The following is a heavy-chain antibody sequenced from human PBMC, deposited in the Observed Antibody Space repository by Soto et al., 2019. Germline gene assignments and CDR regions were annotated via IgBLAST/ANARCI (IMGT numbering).Heavy chain of an antibody. V-gene: IGHV4-59*01. D-gene: IGHD3-22*01. J-gene: IGHJ4*02. CDR3: ARDNGRENYYDSSGYWYYFDY. CDR1: GGSISSYY. Sequence: SETLSLTCTVSGGSISSYYWSWIRQPPGKGLEWIGYIYYSGSTNYNPSLKSRVTISVDTSKNQFSLKLSSVTAADTAVYYCARDNGRENYYDSSGYWYYFDYWGQGALVTVSS. CDR2: IYYSGST.